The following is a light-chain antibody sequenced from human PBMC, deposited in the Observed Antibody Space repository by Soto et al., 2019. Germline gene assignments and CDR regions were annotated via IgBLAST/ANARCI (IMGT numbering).Light chain of an antibody. V-gene: IGLV1-51*01. J-gene: IGLJ2*01. CDR3: GTWDSSLRGV. Sequence: QSVLTQPPSVSAAPGQKVTISCSGSSSNIGNNYVSWYQQLPGTAPKLLIYDNNKRPSGIPDRFSGSKSGTSATLGITGLQSGDEADYYCGTWDSSLRGVFGGRTQLTLL. CDR2: DNN. CDR1: SSNIGNNY.